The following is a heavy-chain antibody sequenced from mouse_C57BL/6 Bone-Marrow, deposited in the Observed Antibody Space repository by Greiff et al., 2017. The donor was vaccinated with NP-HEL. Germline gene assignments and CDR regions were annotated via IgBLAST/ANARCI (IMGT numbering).Heavy chain of an antibody. CDR3: ARCNDAYGGFAY. J-gene: IGHJ3*01. D-gene: IGHD1-1*01. Sequence: QVQLQQSGAELVKPGASVKISCKASGYAFSSYWMNWVKQRPGKGLAWIGQIYPGDGDTNYNGKFKGKATLTADKSSSTAYMQLSSLTSEESAVYFCARCNDAYGGFAYWGQGTLVTVSA. CDR1: GYAFSSYW. CDR2: IYPGDGDT. V-gene: IGHV1-80*01.